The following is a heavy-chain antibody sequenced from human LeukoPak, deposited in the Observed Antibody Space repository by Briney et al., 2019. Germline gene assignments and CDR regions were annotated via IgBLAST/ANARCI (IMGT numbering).Heavy chain of an antibody. CDR3: ARSIVVVPAAMYQKYNWFDP. Sequence: PGGSLRLSGAASGFTFSSYSMNWVRQAPGKGLEWVSAISSSSSYIYYEDSGKGRFTISRDNAKNSLYLQMNSLRPENTAVYYCARSIVVVPAAMYQKYNWFDPWGQGTLVTASS. CDR2: ISSSSSYI. D-gene: IGHD2-2*01. CDR1: GFTFSSYS. V-gene: IGHV3-21*01. J-gene: IGHJ5*02.